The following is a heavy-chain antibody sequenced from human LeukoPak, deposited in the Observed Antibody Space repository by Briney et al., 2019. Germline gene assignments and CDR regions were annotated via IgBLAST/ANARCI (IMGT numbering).Heavy chain of an antibody. D-gene: IGHD3-16*01. Sequence: LRLSCAASGFTFSSYAMHWVRQPPGKGLEWIGYIYYSGSTYYNPSLKSRVTISVDTSKNQFSLKLSSVTAADTAVYYCAREITFGGVNYFDYWGQGTLVTVSS. CDR1: GFTFSSYAMH. V-gene: IGHV4-30-4*01. CDR3: AREITFGGVNYFDY. J-gene: IGHJ4*02. CDR2: IYYSGST.